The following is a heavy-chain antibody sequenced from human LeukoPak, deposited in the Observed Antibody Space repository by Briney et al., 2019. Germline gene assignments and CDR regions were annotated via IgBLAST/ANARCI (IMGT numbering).Heavy chain of an antibody. D-gene: IGHD2-2*01. CDR1: GYSFTSYW. J-gene: IGHJ3*02. Sequence: GESLKISCKGSGYSFTSYWICWVRQMPGKGLEWMGIIYPGDSDTRYSPSFQGQFTISADKSISTAYLQWSSLKASDTAMYYCARVGYCSSTSCYDAFGIWGQGTMVTVSS. CDR2: IYPGDSDT. V-gene: IGHV5-51*01. CDR3: ARVGYCSSTSCYDAFGI.